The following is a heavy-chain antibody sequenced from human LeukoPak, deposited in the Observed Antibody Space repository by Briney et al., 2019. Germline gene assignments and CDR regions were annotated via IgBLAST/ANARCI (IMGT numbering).Heavy chain of an antibody. CDR3: ARGYYYGSGTSNDY. Sequence: ASVKVSCKASGYTFTSYDINWVRQAAGQGLEWMGWMNPNSGNTAYAQKFQGRVTMTRNTSISTAYMELSSLRSEDTAVYYCARGYYYGSGTSNDYWGQGTLVTVSS. J-gene: IGHJ4*02. V-gene: IGHV1-8*01. D-gene: IGHD3-10*01. CDR2: MNPNSGNT. CDR1: GYTFTSYD.